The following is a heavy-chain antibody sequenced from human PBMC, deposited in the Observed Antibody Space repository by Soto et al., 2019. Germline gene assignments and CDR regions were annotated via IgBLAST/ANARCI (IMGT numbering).Heavy chain of an antibody. Sequence: QVQLVQSGAEVKKPGASVKVSCKASGYTFTTYAIHWVRQAPGQRLEWMGWINAGNGNTKYSQKFQGRVTITRDTSASTAYMELISLRSEDTAMYYCASNGVGMGSRWPYGMDVWGQGTTVTVSS. D-gene: IGHD6-13*01. J-gene: IGHJ6*02. CDR3: ASNGVGMGSRWPYGMDV. V-gene: IGHV1-3*01. CDR1: GYTFTTYA. CDR2: INAGNGNT.